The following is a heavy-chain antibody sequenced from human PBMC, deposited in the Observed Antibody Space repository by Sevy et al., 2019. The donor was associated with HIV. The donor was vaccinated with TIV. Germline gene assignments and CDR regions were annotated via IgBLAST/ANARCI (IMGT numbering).Heavy chain of an antibody. V-gene: IGHV5-51*01. D-gene: IGHD3-22*01. Sequence: GESLKISCKGSGYSFTSHWLGWVRHMPGKGLEWMGIISPDDSDTKYSPSFQGQVTFSADKSISTAYLQWSSLKASDTAMYYCATSRSGYFDSSGYYIYWGQGTLVTVSS. CDR3: ATSRSGYFDSSGYYIY. J-gene: IGHJ4*02. CDR1: GYSFTSHW. CDR2: ISPDDSDT.